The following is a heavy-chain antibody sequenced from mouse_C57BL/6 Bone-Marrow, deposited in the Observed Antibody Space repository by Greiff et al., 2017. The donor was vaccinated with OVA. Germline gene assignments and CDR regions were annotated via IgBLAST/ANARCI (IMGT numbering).Heavy chain of an antibody. V-gene: IGHV1-64*01. D-gene: IGHD4-1*02. CDR1: GYTFTSYW. Sequence: QVHVKQPGAELVKPGASVKLSCKASGYTFTSYWMHWVKQRPGQGLEWIGMIHPNSGSTNYNEKFKSKATLTVDKSSSTAYMQLSSLTSEDSAVYYCARSQLFDYWGQGTTLTVSS. CDR3: ARSQLFDY. CDR2: IHPNSGST. J-gene: IGHJ2*01.